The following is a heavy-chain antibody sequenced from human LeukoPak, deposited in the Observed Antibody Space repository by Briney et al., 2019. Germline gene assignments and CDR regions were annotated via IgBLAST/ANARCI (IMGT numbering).Heavy chain of an antibody. D-gene: IGHD3-16*01. CDR2: IYSGGST. CDR3: ARQGDDY. CDR1: GFTFTNYA. Sequence: GGSLRLSCAASGFTFTNYAMSWVRQAPGKGLEWVSLIYSGGSTYYADSVKGRFTISRDNSKNTLYLQMNSLRAEDTAVYYCARQGDDYWGHGTLVTVSS. J-gene: IGHJ4*01. V-gene: IGHV3-66*04.